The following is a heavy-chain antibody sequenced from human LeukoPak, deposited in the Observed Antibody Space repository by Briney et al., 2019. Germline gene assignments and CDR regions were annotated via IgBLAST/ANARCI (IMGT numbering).Heavy chain of an antibody. CDR3: ARGSLWFGESPHFDY. D-gene: IGHD3-10*01. CDR2: IIPIFGTA. J-gene: IGHJ4*02. CDR1: GGTFSSYA. Sequence: SMKVSCKASGGTFSSYAISWVRQAPGQGLEWMGRIIPIFGTANYAQKFQGRVTITTDESTSTAYMELSSLRSEDTAVYYCARGSLWFGESPHFDYWGQGTLVTVSS. V-gene: IGHV1-69*05.